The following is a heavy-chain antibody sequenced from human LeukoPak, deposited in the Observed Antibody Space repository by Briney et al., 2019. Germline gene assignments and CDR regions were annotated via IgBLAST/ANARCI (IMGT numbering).Heavy chain of an antibody. CDR1: GGSFSGYY. CDR3: ASPASTDSSGYLNWFDP. Sequence: TSETPSLTCAVYGGSFSGYYWSWIRQPPGKGLEWIGEINHSGSTNYNPSLKSRVTISVDTSKNQFSLKLSSATAADTAVYYCASPASTDSSGYLNWFDPWGQGTLVTVSS. CDR2: INHSGST. V-gene: IGHV4-34*01. J-gene: IGHJ5*02. D-gene: IGHD3-22*01.